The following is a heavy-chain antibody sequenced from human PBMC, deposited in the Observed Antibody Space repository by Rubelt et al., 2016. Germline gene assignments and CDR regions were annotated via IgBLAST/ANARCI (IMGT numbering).Heavy chain of an antibody. CDR1: GFTFSGYE. CDR3: AKDRERSMVVSILAGY. CDR2: ISDRGTTI. D-gene: IGHD3-10*01. Sequence: GGSLRLSCAASGFTFSGYEMNWVRQAPGKGLEWVSYISDRGTTIYYADSVKGRFTISRDNAKNSLYLQMDSLRAEDTAVYYCAKDRERSMVVSILAGYWGQGTLVTVSS. V-gene: IGHV3-48*03. J-gene: IGHJ4*02.